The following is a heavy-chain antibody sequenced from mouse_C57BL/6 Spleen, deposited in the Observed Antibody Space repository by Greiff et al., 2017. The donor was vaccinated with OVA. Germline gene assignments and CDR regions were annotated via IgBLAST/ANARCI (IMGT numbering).Heavy chain of an antibody. V-gene: IGHV1-52*01. J-gene: IGHJ2*01. CDR2: IDPSDSET. CDR1: GYTFTSYW. D-gene: IGHD3-2*02. Sequence: QVQLQQPGAELVRPGSSVKLSCKASGYTFTSYWMHWVKQRPIQGLEWIGNIDPSDSETHYNQKFKDKATLTVDKSSSTAYMELRSLTSEDSAVYYCTRGDSSGPLDYWGQGTTLTVSS. CDR3: TRGDSSGPLDY.